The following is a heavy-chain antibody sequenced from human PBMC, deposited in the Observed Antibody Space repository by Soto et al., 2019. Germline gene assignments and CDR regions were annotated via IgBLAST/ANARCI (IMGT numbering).Heavy chain of an antibody. D-gene: IGHD5-12*01. V-gene: IGHV4-59*02. J-gene: IGHJ4*02. CDR3: AREAGVATTGWFDF. CDR1: GSSVRSYA. Sequence: SETLSLTCSVSGSSVRSYAWSWIRQAPGKGLEWIGYISYSGSTKYSPSLKSRVTISEDASANQFSLRLSYVTAADTAVYYCAREAGVATTGWFDFWGLGTAVTVSS. CDR2: ISYSGST.